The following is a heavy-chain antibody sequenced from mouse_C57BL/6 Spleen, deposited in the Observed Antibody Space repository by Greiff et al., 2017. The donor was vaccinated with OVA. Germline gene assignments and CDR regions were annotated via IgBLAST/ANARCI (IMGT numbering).Heavy chain of an antibody. V-gene: IGHV1-81*01. CDR1: GYTFTSYG. CDR3: ARKSYGSSYWYFDV. CDR2: IYPRSGNT. J-gene: IGHJ1*03. D-gene: IGHD1-1*01. Sequence: QVQLQQSGAELARPGASVKLSCKASGYTFTSYGISWVKQRTGQGLEWIGEIYPRSGNTYYNEKFKGKATLTADKSSSTAYMELRSLISEDSAVYFCARKSYGSSYWYFDVWGTGTTVTVSS.